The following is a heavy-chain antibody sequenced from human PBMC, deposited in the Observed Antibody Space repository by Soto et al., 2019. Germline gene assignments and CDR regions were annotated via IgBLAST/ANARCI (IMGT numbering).Heavy chain of an antibody. J-gene: IGHJ3*02. D-gene: IGHD3-22*01. Sequence: QVQLVQSGAEVKKPGASVKVSCKASGYTFTSYAMHWVRQAPGHRLEWMGWTNAGNGITKYSQKVQGRVTITRDTSASTAYMGLSSLGSEDTAVYYCARDLLGSYRTMIVVVIGAFDIWRQGTMVTVSS. CDR2: TNAGNGIT. CDR1: GYTFTSYA. CDR3: ARDLLGSYRTMIVVVIGAFDI. V-gene: IGHV1-3*01.